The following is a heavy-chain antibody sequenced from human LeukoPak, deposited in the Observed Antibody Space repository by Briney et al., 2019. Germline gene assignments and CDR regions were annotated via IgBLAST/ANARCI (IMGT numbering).Heavy chain of an antibody. CDR3: AKDHLPGIVVADRDY. CDR1: GFTVPDYA. J-gene: IGHJ4*02. CDR2: ISGSGGST. V-gene: IGHV3-23*01. D-gene: IGHD6-19*01. Sequence: GGSLRLSCAASGFTVPDYAMTWVRQAPGKGLEWVSAISGSGGSTYYADSVKGRFTISRDNSKNTLYLQINSLRAEDTAVYYCAKDHLPGIVVADRDYWGQGTLVTVSS.